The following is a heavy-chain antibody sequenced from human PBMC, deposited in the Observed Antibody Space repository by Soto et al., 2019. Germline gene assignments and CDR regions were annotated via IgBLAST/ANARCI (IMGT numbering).Heavy chain of an antibody. D-gene: IGHD3-10*01. CDR2: IYYSGST. CDR3: ASLPGWGSGNI. V-gene: IGHV4-39*01. Sequence: QLQLQESGPGLVKPSETLSLTCTVSGGSISSSSYYWGWIRQPPGKGLEWIGSIYYSGSTYYNPSLKSRVTISVDTSKNQSSLKLTSVTAADTAVYYCASLPGWGSGNIWGQGTRVTVS. CDR1: GGSISSSSYY. J-gene: IGHJ4*02.